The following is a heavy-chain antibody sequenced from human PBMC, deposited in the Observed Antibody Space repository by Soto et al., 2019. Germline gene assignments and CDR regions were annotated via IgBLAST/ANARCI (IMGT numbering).Heavy chain of an antibody. CDR2: IIPILGIA. CDR1: GGTFSSYT. D-gene: IGHD2-2*01. Sequence: ASVKVSCKASGGTFSSYTISWVRQAPGQGLEWMGRIIPILGIANYAQKFQGRVTITADKSTSTAYMELSSLRSEDTAVYYCAGRLPSPRPAAMWFDPWGQGTLVTVSS. CDR3: AGRLPSPRPAAMWFDP. V-gene: IGHV1-69*02. J-gene: IGHJ5*02.